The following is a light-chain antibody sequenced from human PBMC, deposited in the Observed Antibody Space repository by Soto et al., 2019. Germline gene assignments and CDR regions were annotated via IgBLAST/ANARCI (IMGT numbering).Light chain of an antibody. J-gene: IGLJ1*01. CDR1: SNDVGDYNY. Sequence: QSALTQPASVSGSPGQSIAISCTGTSNDVGDYNYVSWYQQYPGKVPKLIIYDVSSRPSGVSDRFSGSKSGNTASLTISGLRAEDEADYYCASYTISTAYVFGTGTKLTVL. V-gene: IGLV2-14*03. CDR2: DVS. CDR3: ASYTISTAYV.